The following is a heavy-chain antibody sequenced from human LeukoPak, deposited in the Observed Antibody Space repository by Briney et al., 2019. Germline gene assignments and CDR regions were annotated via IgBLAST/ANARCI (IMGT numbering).Heavy chain of an antibody. Sequence: GGSLRLSCAASGFTFSTDDMHWVRQVTGKGLEWDSAIGHAGDTYYSGSVKGRFTISRENAKNSLYLQMNSLRAGDTAVYYCVRINGHNYFDDWGQGTLVTVSS. V-gene: IGHV3-13*01. D-gene: IGHD2-21*01. J-gene: IGHJ4*02. CDR3: VRINGHNYFDD. CDR1: GFTFSTDD. CDR2: IGHAGDT.